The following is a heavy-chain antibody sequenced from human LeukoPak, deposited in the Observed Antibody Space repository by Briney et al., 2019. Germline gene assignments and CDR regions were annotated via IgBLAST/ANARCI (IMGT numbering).Heavy chain of an antibody. CDR3: ARVKREWHLGSGVAFDI. D-gene: IGHD3-3*01. CDR1: GFTLSTYE. J-gene: IGHJ3*02. CDR2: ISSSGSTI. Sequence: EPGGSLRLSCAASGFTLSTYEMNWVRQAPGKGLEWVSYISSSGSTIYYADSVKGRFTISRDNAKNSLYLQMNSLRAEDTAVYYCARVKREWHLGSGVAFDIWGQGTMVTVSS. V-gene: IGHV3-48*03.